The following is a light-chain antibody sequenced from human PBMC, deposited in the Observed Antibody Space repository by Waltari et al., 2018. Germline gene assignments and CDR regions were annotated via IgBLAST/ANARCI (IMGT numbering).Light chain of an antibody. CDR1: SNDVGGYNS. Sequence: QSALTQPASVSGSPGQSVTIFCAGTSNDVGGYNSVSWYQEHPGQAPRVIIYDVSDPPSGVSDRFSGSKSGNTASLTISGLQAADEADYCCSSQSSNDVVLFGGGTKLTVL. J-gene: IGLJ2*01. CDR3: SSQSSNDVVL. CDR2: DVS. V-gene: IGLV2-14*01.